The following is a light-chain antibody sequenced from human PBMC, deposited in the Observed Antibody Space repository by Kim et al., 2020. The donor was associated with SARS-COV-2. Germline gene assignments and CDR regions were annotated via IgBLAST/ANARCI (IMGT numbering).Light chain of an antibody. CDR3: QQSYKSPYT. CDR1: QSIDTY. CDR2: AAS. V-gene: IGKV1-39*01. J-gene: IGKJ2*01. Sequence: SASVGDRVTITCRSSQSIDTYLNWYQQKPGKAPNLLIYAASSLHSGVPSRFSGSASGTDFTLTINSLQPEDFATYYCQQSYKSPYTFGQGTKLEIK.